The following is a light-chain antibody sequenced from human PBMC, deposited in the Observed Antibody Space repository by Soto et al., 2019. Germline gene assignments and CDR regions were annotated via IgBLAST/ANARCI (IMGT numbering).Light chain of an antibody. CDR1: QSVSSY. CDR2: DAS. Sequence: EIVLTQSPATLSLSPGERATLSCRASQSVSSYLAWYQQKPGQAPRLLIYDASNRATGIPARFSGSGSGTGFTLTIRRLEPGDFGIYYCQQRSNWPLTFGGGTKVEIK. V-gene: IGKV3-11*01. J-gene: IGKJ4*01. CDR3: QQRSNWPLT.